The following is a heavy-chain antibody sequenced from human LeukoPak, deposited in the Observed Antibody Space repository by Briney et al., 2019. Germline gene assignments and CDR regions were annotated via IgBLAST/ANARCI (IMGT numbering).Heavy chain of an antibody. D-gene: IGHD6-13*01. CDR2: ISGSGGST. CDR3: AKDGSRSWPYYFDY. J-gene: IGHJ4*02. V-gene: IGHV3-23*01. CDR1: GFTFSSYA. Sequence: GGSLRLSCAASGFTFSSYAMSWVRQAPGKGLEWVSGISGSGGSTYYEESVKGRFTISRDKSKNTLYLQMNSLRAEDTAVYYCAKDGSRSWPYYFDYWGQGTLVTVSS.